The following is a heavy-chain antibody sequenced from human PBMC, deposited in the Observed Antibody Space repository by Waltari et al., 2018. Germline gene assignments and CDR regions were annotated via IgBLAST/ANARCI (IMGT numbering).Heavy chain of an antibody. D-gene: IGHD2-21*02. CDR2: INPSGGAT. J-gene: IGHJ4*02. Sequence: QVQLVQSGAEMKKPGASVKVSCKASGYIFTNYYIHWMRQATGQGLEWMGMINPSGGATNYAQKFQGRITMTRDTSTSTAHVDLSNLTSEDTALYYCARGGVTGTPTYFDYWGQETLVTVSS. CDR1: GYIFTNYY. CDR3: ARGGVTGTPTYFDY. V-gene: IGHV1-46*01.